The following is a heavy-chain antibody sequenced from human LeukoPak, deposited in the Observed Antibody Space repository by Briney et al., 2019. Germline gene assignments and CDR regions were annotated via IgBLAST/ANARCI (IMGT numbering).Heavy chain of an antibody. CDR2: IYDTGNT. D-gene: IGHD3-22*01. V-gene: IGHV4-59*01. J-gene: IGHJ4*02. CDR1: GGSISSYY. Sequence: PSETLSLTCTVSGGSISSYYWSWVRQPPGKGLEWIGHIYDTGNTNYNPSLKSRVTISVDTSKNQFSLRLTSVTAADTAVYFCARATPWLLPGYWGQGTLVTVSS. CDR3: ARATPWLLPGY.